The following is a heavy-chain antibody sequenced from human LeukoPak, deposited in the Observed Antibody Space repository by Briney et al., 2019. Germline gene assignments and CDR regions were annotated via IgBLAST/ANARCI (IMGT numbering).Heavy chain of an antibody. J-gene: IGHJ6*02. CDR2: INHSGST. Sequence: SETLSLTCAVYGGSFSGYYWSWIRQPPGKGLEWIGEINHSGSTNYNPSLKSRVTISVDTSKNQFSLKLSSVTAADTAVYYCAREKGVLWYYYYGMDVWGQGTTVTVSS. D-gene: IGHD3-10*01. V-gene: IGHV4-34*01. CDR3: AREKGVLWYYYYGMDV. CDR1: GGSFSGYY.